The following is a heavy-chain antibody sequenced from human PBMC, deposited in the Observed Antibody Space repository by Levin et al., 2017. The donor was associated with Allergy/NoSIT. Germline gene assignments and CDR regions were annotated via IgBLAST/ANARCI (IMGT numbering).Heavy chain of an antibody. CDR3: AKESGSMIVADQGDFEY. J-gene: IGHJ4*02. CDR1: GFTFSTYG. CDR2: ISYEGSKK. D-gene: IGHD3-22*01. V-gene: IGHV3-30*18. Sequence: GGSLRLSCAASGFTFSTYGMHWVRQAPGKGLEWVAVISYEGSKKYYADSVKGRFTISRDNSKNTLNLQMNSLRAEDTAVYFCAKESGSMIVADQGDFEYWGQGTLVTVSS.